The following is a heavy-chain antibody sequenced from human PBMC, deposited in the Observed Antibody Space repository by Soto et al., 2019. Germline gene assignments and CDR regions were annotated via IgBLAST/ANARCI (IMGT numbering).Heavy chain of an antibody. D-gene: IGHD3-16*01. CDR3: ARVGYGVSLGQGFDP. V-gene: IGHV3-13*01. Sequence: GGSLRLSCAASGFTFSNYDMHWVRQVTGKCLEWVSGNTTAGDTYYPGSEKGRFTNSREKAKNSLYHQMNSQSAGDTAVYYCARVGYGVSLGQGFDPWGQGT. CDR1: GFTFSNYD. J-gene: IGHJ5*02. CDR2: NTTAGDT.